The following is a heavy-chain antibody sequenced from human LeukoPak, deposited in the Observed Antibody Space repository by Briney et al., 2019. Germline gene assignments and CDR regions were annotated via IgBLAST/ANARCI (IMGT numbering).Heavy chain of an antibody. D-gene: IGHD2-2*02. CDR3: ARQGGLYFSI. CDR1: GGSISRYY. V-gene: IGHV4-59*08. CDR2: IFYRGST. J-gene: IGHJ3*02. Sequence: SETLSLTCTVSGGSISRYYWSWIRQPPGKGLEGIGNIFYRGSTNYNPSLKSRVTISVDTAKNQFSLKLSSVTASDTAVYYCARQGGLYFSIWGQRTMVTVSS.